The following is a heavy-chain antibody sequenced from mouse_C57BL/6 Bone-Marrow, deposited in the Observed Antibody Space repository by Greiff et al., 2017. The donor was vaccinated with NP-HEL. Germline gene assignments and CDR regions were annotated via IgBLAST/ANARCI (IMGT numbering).Heavy chain of an antibody. CDR1: GYSITSDY. Sequence: EVKLQESGPGLAKPSQTLSLTCSVTGYSITSDYWNWIRKFPGNKLEYMGYISYSGSTYYNPSLKSRISITRDTSKNQYYLQLNSVATEDTATDYCARYDYDSYWYFDVWGTGTTVTVSS. V-gene: IGHV3-8*01. D-gene: IGHD2-4*01. CDR2: ISYSGST. J-gene: IGHJ1*03. CDR3: ARYDYDSYWYFDV.